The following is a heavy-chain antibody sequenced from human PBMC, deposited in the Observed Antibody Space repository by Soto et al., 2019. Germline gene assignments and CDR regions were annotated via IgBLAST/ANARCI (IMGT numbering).Heavy chain of an antibody. CDR2: ISYDGSNK. Sequence: QVQLVESGGGVVQPGRSLRLSCAASGFTFSSYAMHWVRQAPGKGLEWVAVISYDGSNKYYADSVKGRFTISRDNSKNTLYLQMNSLRAEDTAVYYCARDRGCGGDCRYYYYGMDVWGQGTTVTVSS. D-gene: IGHD2-21*02. CDR1: GFTFSSYA. J-gene: IGHJ6*02. CDR3: ARDRGCGGDCRYYYYGMDV. V-gene: IGHV3-30-3*01.